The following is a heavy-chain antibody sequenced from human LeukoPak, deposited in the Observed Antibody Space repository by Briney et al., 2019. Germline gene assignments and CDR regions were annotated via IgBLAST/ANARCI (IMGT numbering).Heavy chain of an antibody. J-gene: IGHJ5*02. D-gene: IGHD3-22*01. CDR1: GFTFSSYS. Sequence: PGGSLRLSCAASGFTFSSYSMNWVRQAPGKGLEWASSISSSSSYIYYADPVKGRFTISRDNAKNSLYLQMNSLRAEDTAVYYCAREYYYDSSGYPNWFDPWGQGTLVTVSS. CDR2: ISSSSSYI. CDR3: AREYYYDSSGYPNWFDP. V-gene: IGHV3-21*01.